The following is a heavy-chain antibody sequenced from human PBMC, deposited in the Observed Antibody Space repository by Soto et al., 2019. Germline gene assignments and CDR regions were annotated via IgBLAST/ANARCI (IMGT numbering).Heavy chain of an antibody. V-gene: IGHV4-59*01. Sequence: SETLSLTCTVSGGSISSYYWSWIRQPPGKGLEWIGYIYYSGSTNYNPSLKSRVTISVDTSKNQFSLRLSSVTAADTAVYYCAGGGGLSLVDYWGQGTLVTVSS. CDR3: AGGGGLSLVDY. J-gene: IGHJ4*02. D-gene: IGHD1-26*01. CDR2: IYYSGST. CDR1: GGSISSYY.